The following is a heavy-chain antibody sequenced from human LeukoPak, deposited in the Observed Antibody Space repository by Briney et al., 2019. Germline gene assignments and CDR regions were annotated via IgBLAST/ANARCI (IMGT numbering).Heavy chain of an antibody. Sequence: PGGSLRLSCAASGFTFSSYSMNWVRKAPGKGLEWVSSISSSSSYIYYADSVKGRFTISRDNAKNSLYLQMNSLRAEDTAVYYCARDAAVAAPFDYWGQGTLVTVSS. J-gene: IGHJ4*02. CDR3: ARDAAVAAPFDY. D-gene: IGHD6-19*01. V-gene: IGHV3-21*01. CDR1: GFTFSSYS. CDR2: ISSSSSYI.